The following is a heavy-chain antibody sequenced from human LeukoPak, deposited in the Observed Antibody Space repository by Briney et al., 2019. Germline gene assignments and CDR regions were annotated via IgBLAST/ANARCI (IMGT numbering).Heavy chain of an antibody. CDR2: INPDTGAT. V-gene: IGHV1-2*02. D-gene: IGHD2-2*01. CDR1: GYTFTGYY. Sequence: ASVKVSCKASGYTFTGYYMHWVRQAPGQGLEWMGWINPDTGATDIAQKFQGRVTMTRDTSISAAYMELSRLRSDDTAVYYCTRDHCSYINCYKDYYYGMDVWGQGTTVTVSS. CDR3: TRDHCSYINCYKDYYYGMDV. J-gene: IGHJ6*02.